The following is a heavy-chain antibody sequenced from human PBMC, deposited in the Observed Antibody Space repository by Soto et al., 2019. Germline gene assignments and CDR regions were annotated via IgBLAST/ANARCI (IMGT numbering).Heavy chain of an antibody. CDR2: IIPISGTT. CDR1: GGTFSSSA. D-gene: IGHD2-2*01. CDR3: ARSQGSSTSLEIYYYYYYGMDV. V-gene: IGHV1-69*01. J-gene: IGHJ6*02. Sequence: QVQLVQSGAEVKKPGSSVKVSCKASGGTFSSSAISWVRQAPGQGLEWMGGIIPISGTTNYAQKFQGRVTITADESTGTAYMELSSLRSEDTAVYYCARSQGSSTSLEIYYYYYYGMDVWGQGTTVTVSS.